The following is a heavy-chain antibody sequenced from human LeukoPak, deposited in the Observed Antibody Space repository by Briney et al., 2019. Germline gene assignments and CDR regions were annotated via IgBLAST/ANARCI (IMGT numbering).Heavy chain of an antibody. J-gene: IGHJ5*02. CDR1: GFTFDVYA. Sequence: PGRSLRLSCAASGFTFDVYAMHWVRQAPGKGLEWVSGICWSSDNIDYAASVKARFTISRDNAKKPLYLQMNSLRVEDTALYYCAKDSGSSSGYESWFDPWGQGTLVTVSS. D-gene: IGHD5-12*01. CDR3: AKDSGSSSGYESWFDP. CDR2: ICWSSDNI. V-gene: IGHV3-9*01.